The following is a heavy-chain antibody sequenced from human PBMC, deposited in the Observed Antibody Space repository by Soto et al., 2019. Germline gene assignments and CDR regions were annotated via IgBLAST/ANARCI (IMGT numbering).Heavy chain of an antibody. V-gene: IGHV3-30*18. CDR3: AKGGLYGDYTDS. D-gene: IGHD3-16*01. CDR2: ISYDGSNQ. J-gene: IGHJ4*02. Sequence: GGSLRLSCAASGFTFISYGMHWVRQAPGKGLEWVAVISYDGSNQYYGDSVKGRFTISRDNSMNAVYLQMSSLRAEDTAVYYCAKGGLYGDYTDSWGQGTLVTVSS. CDR1: GFTFISYG.